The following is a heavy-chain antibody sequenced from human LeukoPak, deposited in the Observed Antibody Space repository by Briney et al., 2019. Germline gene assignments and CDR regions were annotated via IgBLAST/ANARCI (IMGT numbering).Heavy chain of an antibody. CDR3: ARPYDFWSGYRSLHDAFDI. CDR2: VIPYNGNT. D-gene: IGHD3-3*01. Sequence: ASVKVSCKASGYTFNSYGITWVRQAPGQGLEWVGWVIPYNGNTKYAEKLQARVTMATDTSTSTAYMELRSLRSDDTAVYYCARPYDFWSGYRSLHDAFDIWGQGTMVTVSS. J-gene: IGHJ3*02. CDR1: GYTFNSYG. V-gene: IGHV1-18*01.